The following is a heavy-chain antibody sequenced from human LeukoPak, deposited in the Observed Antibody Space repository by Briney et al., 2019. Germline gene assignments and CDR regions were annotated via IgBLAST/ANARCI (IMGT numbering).Heavy chain of an antibody. CDR1: DYNFATYW. V-gene: IGHV5-51*01. CDR2: IYPSDSDT. D-gene: IGHD2-8*01. Sequence: GESLKISCKGSDYNFATYWIGWVRQQPGKGLEWMGIIYPSDSDTRYSPSFQGQAIISADKSIDTAYLQWNSLKASDTAIYYCVRKVYCTTARCHYGLDVWGQGTTVTVSS. J-gene: IGHJ6*02. CDR3: VRKVYCTTARCHYGLDV.